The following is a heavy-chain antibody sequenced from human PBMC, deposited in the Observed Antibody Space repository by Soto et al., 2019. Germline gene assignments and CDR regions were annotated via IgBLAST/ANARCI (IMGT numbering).Heavy chain of an antibody. V-gene: IGHV3-30*18. CDR2: ISYDGSNK. CDR3: AKSPYCGGDCSTYYFAY. CDR1: GFTFSSYG. D-gene: IGHD2-21*02. Sequence: QVQLVESGGGVVQPGRSLRLSCAASGFTFSSYGMHWVRQAPGKGLEWVAVISYDGSNKYYADSVKGRFTISRDNSKNTLYLQMKSLRAEDTAVYYCAKSPYCGGDCSTYYFAYWGQGTLVTVSS. J-gene: IGHJ4*02.